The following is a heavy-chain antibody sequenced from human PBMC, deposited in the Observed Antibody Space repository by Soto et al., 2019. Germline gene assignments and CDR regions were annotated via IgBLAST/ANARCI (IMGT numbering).Heavy chain of an antibody. CDR2: ISGSGGST. CDR1: GFTFSSYA. CDR3: AKQRDSSSWSVRYYYYYMDV. J-gene: IGHJ6*03. V-gene: IGHV3-23*01. D-gene: IGHD6-13*01. Sequence: PGGSLRLSCAASGFTFSSYAMSWVRQAPGKGLEWVSAISGSGGSTYYADSVKGRFTISRDNSKNTLYLQMNSLRAEDTAVYYCAKQRDSSSWSVRYYYYYMDVWGKGTTVTVSS.